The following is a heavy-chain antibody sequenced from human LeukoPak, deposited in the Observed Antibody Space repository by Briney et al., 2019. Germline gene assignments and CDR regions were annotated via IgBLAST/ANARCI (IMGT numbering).Heavy chain of an antibody. CDR2: MNPNSGNT. V-gene: IGHV1-8*01. Sequence: ASVKVSCKASGYTFTSYDINWVRQATGQGLEWMGWMNPNSGNTGYAQKFQGRVTMTRNTSISTAYMELSSLRSEDTAVYYCARDEGYSSGWYVYYYGMDVWGQGTTVTVSS. J-gene: IGHJ6*02. D-gene: IGHD6-19*01. CDR1: GYTFTSYD. CDR3: ARDEGYSSGWYVYYYGMDV.